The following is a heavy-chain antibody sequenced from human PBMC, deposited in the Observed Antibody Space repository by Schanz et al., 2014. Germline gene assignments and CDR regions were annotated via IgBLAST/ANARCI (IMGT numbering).Heavy chain of an antibody. CDR1: GFTFTNYA. V-gene: IGHV3-48*04. Sequence: EVQLVESGGGLVQPGGSLRLSCAASGFTFTNYAMTWVRQAPGKGLEWVSHISGSSIHKNYADSVKGRFSISRDNGETSVYLQINSLRVEDTAVYYCARFLARYQYYGVDVWGQGTTVIVSS. CDR3: ARFLARYQYYGVDV. J-gene: IGHJ6*02. CDR2: ISGSSIHK. D-gene: IGHD3-3*01.